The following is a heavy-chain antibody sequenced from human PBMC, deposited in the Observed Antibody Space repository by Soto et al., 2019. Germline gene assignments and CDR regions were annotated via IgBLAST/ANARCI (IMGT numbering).Heavy chain of an antibody. CDR3: ASGYCSSTSCYANAFAI. Sequence: PGGSLRLSCAASGFTFSSYAMSWVRQAPGKGLEWVSAISGSGGSTYYADSVKGRFTISRDNAKNTLCLQMNSLRAEDTAVYYCASGYCSSTSCYANAFAIWGQGTMVTVSS. CDR2: ISGSGGST. J-gene: IGHJ3*02. V-gene: IGHV3-23*01. D-gene: IGHD2-2*01. CDR1: GFTFSSYA.